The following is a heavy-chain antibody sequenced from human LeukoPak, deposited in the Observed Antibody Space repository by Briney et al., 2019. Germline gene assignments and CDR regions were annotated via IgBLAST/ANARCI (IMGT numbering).Heavy chain of an antibody. J-gene: IGHJ4*02. D-gene: IGHD3-16*02. V-gene: IGHV4-4*02. CDR1: GGSISSSNW. CDR2: IYHSGST. CDR3: ARLTSYVGVWGSYRTTTFDY. Sequence: SETLSLTCAVSGGSISSSNWWSWVRQPPGKGLEWIGEIYHSGSTNYNPSLKSRVTISVDTSKNQFSLKLSSVTAADTAVYYCARLTSYVGVWGSYRTTTFDYWGQGTLVTVSS.